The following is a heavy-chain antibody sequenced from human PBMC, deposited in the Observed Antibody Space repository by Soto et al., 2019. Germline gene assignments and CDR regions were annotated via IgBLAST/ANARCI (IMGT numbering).Heavy chain of an antibody. D-gene: IGHD1-26*01. J-gene: IGHJ3*02. CDR3: ARASSSGTYGAFDI. Sequence: GASVKVSCKASGYTFGNYGITWVRQAPGQGLEWMGWINGDNANTNYAQKLQGRVTLTTDTSTSTAYMELRSLRSADTAVYYCARASSSGTYGAFDIWGQGAVVTVSS. CDR1: GYTFGNYG. V-gene: IGHV1-18*01. CDR2: INGDNANT.